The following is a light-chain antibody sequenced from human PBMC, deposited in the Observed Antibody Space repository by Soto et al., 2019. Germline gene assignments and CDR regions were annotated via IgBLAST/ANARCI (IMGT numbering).Light chain of an antibody. CDR2: GAS. CDR1: QSVSTSF. Sequence: EIVLTQSPGTLSLSPGERATLSCRASQSVSTSFLAWYRQQPGQAPRLLIYGASVRAPGIPDRFSGSGSGTDFTLTISRLEREDFGVYYCQRYGNSYTFGQGTKLEIK. CDR3: QRYGNSYT. V-gene: IGKV3-20*01. J-gene: IGKJ2*01.